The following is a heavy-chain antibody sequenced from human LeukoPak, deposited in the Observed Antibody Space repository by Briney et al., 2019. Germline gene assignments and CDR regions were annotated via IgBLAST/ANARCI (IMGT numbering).Heavy chain of an antibody. Sequence: TGGSLRLSCEGSGFNLSNYAMSRVRQAPGKGLEWVSVISTSGTVTYYADSVKGRFTISRDNSERTVHLQMDSLTADDTALYHCTCPAGHDSGWYYYWGQGTLVTVSS. J-gene: IGHJ4*02. CDR3: TCPAGHDSGWYYY. D-gene: IGHD6-19*01. CDR2: ISTSGTVT. V-gene: IGHV3-23*01. CDR1: GFNLSNYA.